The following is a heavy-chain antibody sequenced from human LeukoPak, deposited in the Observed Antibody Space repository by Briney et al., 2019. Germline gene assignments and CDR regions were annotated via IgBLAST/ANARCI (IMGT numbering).Heavy chain of an antibody. V-gene: IGHV3-23*01. CDR3: AKNTWHDMLFVDY. Sequence: GGSLRLSCAASGFTFSNSAMSWVRQAPGKGLEWVSTISGTGVGTFYADSVKGRLTISRDNPKNTLYLQMNSLRAEDTAVYYCAKNTWHDMLFVDYWGQGTLVTVSS. J-gene: IGHJ4*02. D-gene: IGHD1-20*01. CDR2: ISGTGVGT. CDR1: GFTFSNSA.